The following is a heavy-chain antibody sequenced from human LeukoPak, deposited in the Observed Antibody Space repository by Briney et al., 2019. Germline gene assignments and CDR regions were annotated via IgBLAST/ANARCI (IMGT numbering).Heavy chain of an antibody. Sequence: PSETLSLTCTVSGGSISSYYWSWIRQPPGAGLERIGSIYYSGSTNYNPSLKSRVTISVDTSKNQFSLKLSSVTAADTAVYYCARRQYYYDSSGYFTNWFDPWGQGTLVTVSS. D-gene: IGHD3-22*01. CDR3: ARRQYYYDSSGYFTNWFDP. J-gene: IGHJ5*02. V-gene: IGHV4-59*01. CDR2: IYYSGST. CDR1: GGSISSYY.